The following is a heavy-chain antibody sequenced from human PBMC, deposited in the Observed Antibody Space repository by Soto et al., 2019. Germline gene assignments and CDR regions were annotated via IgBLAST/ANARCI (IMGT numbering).Heavy chain of an antibody. D-gene: IGHD6-13*01. V-gene: IGHV3-48*01. J-gene: IGHJ5*02. CDR2: ISSSSSTI. CDR3: ARADDSSTVWFDP. CDR1: GFTFSSYS. Sequence: GGSLRLSCAASGFTFSSYSMNWVRQAPGKGLEWVSYISSSSSTIYYADSVKGRFTIPRDNAKNSLYLQMNSLRAEDTAVYYCARADDSSTVWFDPWGQGTLVTVSS.